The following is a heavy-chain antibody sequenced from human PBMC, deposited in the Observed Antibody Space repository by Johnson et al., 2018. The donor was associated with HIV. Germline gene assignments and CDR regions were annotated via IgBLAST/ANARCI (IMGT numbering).Heavy chain of an antibody. V-gene: IGHV3-7*01. CDR1: GFTFSNHH. J-gene: IGHJ3*01. CDR3: ARGGLLWFGHPAD. CDR2: IKQDGSEK. Sequence: VQLVESGGGLVQPGGSLRLSCAASGFTFSNHHMTWVRQAPGKGLEWVANIKQDGSEKYCVDSVKGRFTISRDNAKNSLYLQMNSLRAEDTAVYYCARGGLLWFGHPADWGQGTMVTVSS. D-gene: IGHD3-10*01.